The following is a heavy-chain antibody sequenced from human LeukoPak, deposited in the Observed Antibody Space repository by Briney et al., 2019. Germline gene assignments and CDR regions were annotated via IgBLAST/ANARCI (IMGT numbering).Heavy chain of an antibody. D-gene: IGHD5-18*01. CDR1: GYTFAGYY. Sequence: EASVKVSCKTSGYTFAGYYIHWVRQAPGQGLEWMGWINPNSGGTNYAQKFQGRVTMTRDTSISTAYMELSRLRSDDTAVYYCARDGPAPDTTRIRYWYFDLWGRGTLVTVSS. CDR2: INPNSGGT. V-gene: IGHV1-2*02. CDR3: ARDGPAPDTTRIRYWYFDL. J-gene: IGHJ2*01.